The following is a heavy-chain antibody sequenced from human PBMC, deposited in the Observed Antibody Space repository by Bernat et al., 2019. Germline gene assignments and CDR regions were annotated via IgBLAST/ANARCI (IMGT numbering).Heavy chain of an antibody. CDR2: ISYDGSNK. V-gene: IGHV3-30*01. J-gene: IGHJ4*02. CDR1: GFTFSSYA. CDR3: ARNPPYCSGGSCYDDPYYCDY. Sequence: QVQLVESGGGVVQPGRSLRLSCAASGFTFSSYAMHWVRQAPGKGLEWVAVISYDGSNKYYADSVKGRFTISRDNSKNTLYLQMNSLRAEDTAVYYCARNPPYCSGGSCYDDPYYCDYWGQGTLVTVSS. D-gene: IGHD2-15*01.